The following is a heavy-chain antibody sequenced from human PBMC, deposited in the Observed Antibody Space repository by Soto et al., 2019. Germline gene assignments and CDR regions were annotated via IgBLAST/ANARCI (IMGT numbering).Heavy chain of an antibody. V-gene: IGHV3-23*01. CDR3: AKGTPIVILPTSTNRNWFDP. Sequence: PGGSLRLSCAASGFTFSSYAMSWVRQAPGKGLEWVSTIKSSGDYTYYADSVKGRFTISRDNSKNILYLQLNSLRAEDTALYYCAKGTPIVILPTSTNRNWFDPWGQGTLVTVSS. CDR1: GFTFSSYA. J-gene: IGHJ5*02. D-gene: IGHD2-2*01. CDR2: IKSSGDYT.